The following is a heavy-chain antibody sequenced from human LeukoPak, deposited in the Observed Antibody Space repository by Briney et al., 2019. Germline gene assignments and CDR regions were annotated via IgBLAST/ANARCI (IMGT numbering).Heavy chain of an antibody. CDR2: IIPIFGTA. CDR3: ARGVGSSGWHRNHAFDI. Sequence: SVKVSCKASGGTFSSYAISWVRQAPGQGLEWMGGIIPIFGTANYAQKLQGRVTMTTDTSTSTAYMELRSLRSDDTAVYYCARGVGSSGWHRNHAFDIWGQGTMVTVSS. J-gene: IGHJ3*02. CDR1: GGTFSSYA. V-gene: IGHV1-69*05. D-gene: IGHD6-19*01.